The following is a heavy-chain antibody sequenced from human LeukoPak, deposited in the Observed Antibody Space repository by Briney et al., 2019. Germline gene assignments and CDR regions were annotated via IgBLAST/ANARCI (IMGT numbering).Heavy chain of an antibody. CDR2: IWYDGSNK. CDR1: GFTFSDYY. Sequence: GGSLRLSCAASGFTFSDYYMSWIRQAPGKGLEWVAVIWYDGSNKYYADSVKGRFTISRDNSKNTLYLQMNSLRAEDTAVYYCARGGRYCSSTSCYYFDYWGQGTLVTVSS. J-gene: IGHJ4*02. D-gene: IGHD2-2*01. CDR3: ARGGRYCSSTSCYYFDY. V-gene: IGHV3-33*08.